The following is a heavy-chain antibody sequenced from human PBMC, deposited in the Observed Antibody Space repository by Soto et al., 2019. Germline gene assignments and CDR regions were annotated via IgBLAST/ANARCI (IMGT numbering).Heavy chain of an antibody. CDR2: ISDGGTVV. Sequence: GGSLRLACAASGERFRNYGMDWVRQTPGKGPMWVSRISDGGTVVIYADSVKGRFTVSRDNGKNILYLQMNDLRVEDTATYYCVRDQSVSGPTTFFHPWGQGALVSASS. V-gene: IGHV3-74*01. CDR3: VRDQSVSGPTTFFHP. J-gene: IGHJ5*02. CDR1: GERFRNYG. D-gene: IGHD6-19*01.